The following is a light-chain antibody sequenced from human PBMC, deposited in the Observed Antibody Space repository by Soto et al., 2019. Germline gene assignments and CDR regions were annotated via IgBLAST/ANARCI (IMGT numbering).Light chain of an antibody. CDR2: DAF. V-gene: IGKV1-13*02. CDR3: QQFNSYPPALT. Sequence: AIQLTQSPSSLSASVGDRVTITCRASQGISSALAWYQQKPGKAPKLLIYDAFSLESGVSSRFSGSGSGTDFTLSNSSLQPEDFATYYCQQFNSYPPALTCGGGTKVEIK. CDR1: QGISSA. J-gene: IGKJ4*01.